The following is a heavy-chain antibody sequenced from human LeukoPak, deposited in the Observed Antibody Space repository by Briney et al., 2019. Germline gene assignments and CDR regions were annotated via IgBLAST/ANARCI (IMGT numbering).Heavy chain of an antibody. Sequence: GGSLRLSCVASGFTFSSYGMHWVRQAPGKGLEWVAFIRYDGSNKYYADSVKGRFTISRDNSKNTLYLQMNSLRAEDTAVYYCAKDVLYYYDSSGYHDYWGQGTLVTVSS. J-gene: IGHJ4*02. CDR1: GFTFSSYG. V-gene: IGHV3-30*02. D-gene: IGHD3-22*01. CDR3: AKDVLYYYDSSGYHDY. CDR2: IRYDGSNK.